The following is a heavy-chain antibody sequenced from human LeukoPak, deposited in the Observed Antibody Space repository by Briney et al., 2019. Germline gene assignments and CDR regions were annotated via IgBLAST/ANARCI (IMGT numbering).Heavy chain of an antibody. Sequence: HSGRSLRLSCAASGFTFSSYGMHWVRQAPGKGLEWVAVIWYDGSNKYYADSVKGRFTISRDNSKNTLYLQMNSLRAEDTAVYYCARVNWGPSFQLALAYGMDVWGQGTTVTVSS. V-gene: IGHV3-33*01. CDR2: IWYDGSNK. D-gene: IGHD7-27*01. J-gene: IGHJ6*02. CDR1: GFTFSSYG. CDR3: ARVNWGPSFQLALAYGMDV.